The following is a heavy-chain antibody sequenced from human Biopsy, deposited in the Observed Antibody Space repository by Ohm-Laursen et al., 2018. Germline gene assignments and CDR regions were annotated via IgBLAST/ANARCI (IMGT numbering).Heavy chain of an antibody. D-gene: IGHD3-22*01. V-gene: IGHV4-4*07. CDR1: GTSLSNFY. CDR2: IFPTGST. J-gene: IGHJ3*01. Sequence: SETLSLTCTVSGTSLSNFYWSWIRQPAGKGLEWIGRIFPTGSTNYNPSLKSRVTMSVDTSKKQLSLRLRSVTAADTAMYYCASVVLGPTNDAFDLWGQGTMVVVSS. CDR3: ASVVLGPTNDAFDL.